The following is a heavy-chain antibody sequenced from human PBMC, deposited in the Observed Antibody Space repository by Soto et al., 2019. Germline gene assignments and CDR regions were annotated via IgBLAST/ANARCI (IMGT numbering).Heavy chain of an antibody. Sequence: SETLSLTCTVSGGSISSGGYYWSWIRQHPGKGLEWIGYIYYSGSTYYNPSLKGRVTIPVDTSKNQFSLKLSSVTAADTAVYYCARTYTFGGVIVTSWFDPWGQGTLVTVSS. V-gene: IGHV4-31*03. CDR2: IYYSGST. D-gene: IGHD3-16*02. CDR1: GGSISSGGYY. CDR3: ARTYTFGGVIVTSWFDP. J-gene: IGHJ5*02.